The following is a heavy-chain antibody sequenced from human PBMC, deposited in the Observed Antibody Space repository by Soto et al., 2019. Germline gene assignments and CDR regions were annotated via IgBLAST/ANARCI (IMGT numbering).Heavy chain of an antibody. V-gene: IGHV3-33*01. J-gene: IGHJ3*02. CDR3: ARYNWKDVGAFDI. CDR1: GFTFSNYG. Sequence: GESLKISCAASGFTFSNYGMHWVRQAPGKGLEWVGVIWYDGSKKHYEDSVKGRFAISRDNSKDTLYLQMSPLSVEDTATYCCARYNWKDVGAFDIWGQGTMVTVSS. CDR2: IWYDGSKK. D-gene: IGHD1-1*01.